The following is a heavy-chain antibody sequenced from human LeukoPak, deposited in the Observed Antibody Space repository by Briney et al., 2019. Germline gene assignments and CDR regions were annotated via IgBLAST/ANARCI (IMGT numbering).Heavy chain of an antibody. J-gene: IGHJ3*02. V-gene: IGHV2-70*11. Sequence: SGPTLVNPTQTLTLTCTFSGFSLSTSGMCVSWIRQPPGKALEWLARIDWDDDKYYNTSLKTRLTISKDTSKNQVVLTMTKMDPVDTATYYCALSDYCPAYRGGAFDIWGQGTMVTVSS. CDR1: GFSLSTSGMC. CDR3: ALSDYCPAYRGGAFDI. D-gene: IGHD4-11*01. CDR2: IDWDDDK.